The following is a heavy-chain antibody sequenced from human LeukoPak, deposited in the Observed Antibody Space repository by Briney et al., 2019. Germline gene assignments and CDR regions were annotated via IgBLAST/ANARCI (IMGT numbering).Heavy chain of an antibody. CDR2: ISYDGSNK. CDR3: AKGDYYDSSGYLDY. Sequence: PAGGSLRLSCAASGFTFSSYGMHWVRQAPGKGLEWVAVISYDGSNKYYADSVKGRFTISRDNSKNTPYLQMNSLRAEDTAVYYCAKGDYYDSSGYLDYWGQGTLVTVSS. J-gene: IGHJ4*02. D-gene: IGHD3-22*01. CDR1: GFTFSSYG. V-gene: IGHV3-30*18.